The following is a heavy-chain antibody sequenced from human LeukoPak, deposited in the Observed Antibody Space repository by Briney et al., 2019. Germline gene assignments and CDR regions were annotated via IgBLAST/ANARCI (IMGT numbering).Heavy chain of an antibody. CDR1: GYSISSGYY. D-gene: IGHD2-2*02. V-gene: IGHV4-38-2*02. J-gene: IGHJ4*02. CDR3: ARDSPTADIVVVPAAILID. CDR2: IYHSGST. Sequence: SETLSLXCTVSGYSISSGYYWGWIRQPPGKGLEWIGSIYHSGSTYYNPSLKSRVTISVDTSKNQFSLKLSSVTAADTAVYYCARDSPTADIVVVPAAILIDWGQGTLVTVSS.